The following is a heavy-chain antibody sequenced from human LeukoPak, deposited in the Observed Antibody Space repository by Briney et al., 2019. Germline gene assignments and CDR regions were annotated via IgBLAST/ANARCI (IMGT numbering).Heavy chain of an antibody. D-gene: IGHD2/OR15-2a*01. CDR1: GFIFSNYA. CDR2: ISNSGRGT. J-gene: IGHJ4*02. Sequence: GGSLRLSCAASGFIFSNYAMNWVRQGPGKGLEWVSSISNSGRGTYYADFVQGRFIISRDNSKSTVYLQMNSLRAEDTAIYFCAKDADFEYSTSPDHWGQGTLVTVSS. CDR3: AKDADFEYSTSPDH. V-gene: IGHV3-23*01.